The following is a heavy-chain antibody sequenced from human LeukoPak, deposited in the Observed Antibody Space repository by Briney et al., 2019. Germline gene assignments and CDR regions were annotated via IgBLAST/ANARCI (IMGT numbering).Heavy chain of an antibody. J-gene: IGHJ4*02. CDR1: GVSISSYY. V-gene: IGHV4-59*01. Sequence: SETLSLTCTVSGVSISSYYWSWIRQPPGKGLEWIGYIYYSGSTNYNPSLKSRVTISVDTSKNQFSLKLSSVTAADTAVYYCARDTGGRSLSFDYWGQGTLVTVSS. CDR3: ARDTGGRSLSFDY. CDR2: IYYSGST. D-gene: IGHD3-16*02.